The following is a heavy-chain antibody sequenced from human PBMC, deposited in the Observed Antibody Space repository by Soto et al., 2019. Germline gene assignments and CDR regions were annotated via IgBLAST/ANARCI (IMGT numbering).Heavy chain of an antibody. D-gene: IGHD3-10*01. Sequence: EVQLLDSGGGLVQPGGSLRLSCAASGFTFIDYAMSWVRQAPGQGLEWVSTISTAGQSTFSADSVKGPFTVSRDNSKNTPYPQMNGRRAEYTAFDFCAKGGRFVGILDSWGRGTLGTFSA. CDR1: GFTFIDYA. J-gene: IGHJ4*02. CDR2: ISTAGQST. CDR3: AKGGRFVGILDS. V-gene: IGHV3-23*01.